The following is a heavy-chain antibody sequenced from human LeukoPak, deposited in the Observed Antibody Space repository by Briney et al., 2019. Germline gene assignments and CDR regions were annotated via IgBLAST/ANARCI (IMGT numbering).Heavy chain of an antibody. D-gene: IGHD2-2*01. J-gene: IGHJ5*02. V-gene: IGHV1-69*04. CDR1: GGTFSSYA. Sequence: ASVKVSCKASGGTFSSYAISWVRQAPRQGLEWMGRIIPILGIANYAQKFQGRVTITADKSTSTAYMELSSLRSEDTAVYYCARGVVVVPAAFQYNWFDPWGQGTLVTVSS. CDR3: ARGVVVVPAAFQYNWFDP. CDR2: IIPILGIA.